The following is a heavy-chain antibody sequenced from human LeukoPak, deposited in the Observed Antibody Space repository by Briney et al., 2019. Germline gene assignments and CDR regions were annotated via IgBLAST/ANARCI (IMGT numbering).Heavy chain of an antibody. CDR2: FDPEDGET. J-gene: IGHJ4*02. Sequence: ASVKVSCKVSGYTLTELSMHWVRQAPGKGLEWMGGFDPEDGETIYAQKFQGRVTMTEDTSTDTAYMELRSLRSEDTAVYYCATVVVVPAATWYYFDYWGQGTLVTVSS. D-gene: IGHD2-2*01. CDR3: ATVVVVPAATWYYFDY. V-gene: IGHV1-24*01. CDR1: GYTLTELS.